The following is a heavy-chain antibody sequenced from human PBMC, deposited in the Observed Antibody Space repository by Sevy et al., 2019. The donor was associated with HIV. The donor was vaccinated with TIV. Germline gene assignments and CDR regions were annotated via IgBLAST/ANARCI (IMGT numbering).Heavy chain of an antibody. CDR1: GYTFTGYY. V-gene: IGHV1-2*06. CDR3: ARPAGRGSPYYFDY. J-gene: IGHJ4*02. D-gene: IGHD1-26*01. Sequence: ASVKVSCKASGYTFTGYYIHWVRQAPGQGLEWMGRINPNSGGTNYAQKFQGRVTMTRDTSISTAYMELSRLRSDDTAVYYCARPAGRGSPYYFDYWGQGTLVTVSS. CDR2: INPNSGGT.